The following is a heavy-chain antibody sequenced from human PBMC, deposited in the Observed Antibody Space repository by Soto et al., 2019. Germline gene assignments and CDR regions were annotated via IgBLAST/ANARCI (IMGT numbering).Heavy chain of an antibody. CDR3: ALNAPLCSSTSCYGFEMDYCFDP. Sequence: SGPTLVNPTQTLTLTCTFSGFSLSTSGVGVGWIRQPPGKALEWLALIYWDDDKRYSPSLKSRLTITKDTSKNQVVLTMTNMDPVDTATYYCALNAPLCSSTSCYGFEMDYCFDPWGQGTLVTVAS. CDR2: IYWDDDK. CDR1: GFSLSTSGVG. J-gene: IGHJ5*02. D-gene: IGHD2-2*01. V-gene: IGHV2-5*02.